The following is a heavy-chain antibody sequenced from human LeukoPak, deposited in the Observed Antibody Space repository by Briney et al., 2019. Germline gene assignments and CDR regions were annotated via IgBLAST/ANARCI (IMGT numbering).Heavy chain of an antibody. D-gene: IGHD3-10*01. CDR2: ISAYNGNT. J-gene: IGHJ4*02. Sequence: GASVKVSCKASGYTFTSYDISWVRQAPGQGLEWMGWISAYNGNTNYAQKLQGRVTMTTDTSTSTAYMELRSLRSNDTAVYYCARDRTLWFGEFHFDYWGQGTLVTVSS. CDR3: ARDRTLWFGEFHFDY. CDR1: GYTFTSYD. V-gene: IGHV1-18*01.